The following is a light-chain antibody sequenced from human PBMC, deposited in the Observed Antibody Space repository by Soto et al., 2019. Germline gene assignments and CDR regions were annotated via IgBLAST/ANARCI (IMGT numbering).Light chain of an antibody. CDR3: VLYMGSGISV. Sequence: QTVVTQEPSFSVSPGGTVTLTCGLNSGSVSTSYYPSWYQQTPGQAPRTLIYSTNTRSSGVPDRFSGSILGNKAALTITGAHSDDESDYYCVLYMGSGISVFGGGTKLTVL. J-gene: IGLJ3*02. V-gene: IGLV8-61*01. CDR2: STN. CDR1: SGSVSTSYY.